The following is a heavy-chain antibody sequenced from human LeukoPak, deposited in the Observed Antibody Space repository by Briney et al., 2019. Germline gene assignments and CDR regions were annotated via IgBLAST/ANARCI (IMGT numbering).Heavy chain of an antibody. CDR2: ISYSGST. D-gene: IGHD5-18*01. Sequence: SETLSLTCTVSGGSISSYYWSWIRQPPGKGLEWIGSISYSGSTNYNPSLESRVTISVDTSKNQISLKLSSVTAADTTVYYCARAPERWYSYGSYTYYYMDVWGKGTTVTVSS. V-gene: IGHV4-59*01. CDR1: GGSISSYY. J-gene: IGHJ6*03. CDR3: ARAPERWYSYGSYTYYYMDV.